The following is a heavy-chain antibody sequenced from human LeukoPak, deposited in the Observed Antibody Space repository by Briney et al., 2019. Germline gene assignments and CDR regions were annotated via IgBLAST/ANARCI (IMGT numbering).Heavy chain of an antibody. J-gene: IGHJ4*02. D-gene: IGHD3-9*01. CDR2: ISYDGSNK. CDR3: AKDGPRRSDILTGDRYDY. Sequence: GRSLRLSCGASGFTFGSYGMHWVRQAPGKGLEWVAVISYDGSNKYYADSVKGRFTISRDNSKNTLYLQMNSLRTEDTAVYYCAKDGPRRSDILTGDRYDYWGQGTLVTVSS. CDR1: GFTFGSYG. V-gene: IGHV3-30*18.